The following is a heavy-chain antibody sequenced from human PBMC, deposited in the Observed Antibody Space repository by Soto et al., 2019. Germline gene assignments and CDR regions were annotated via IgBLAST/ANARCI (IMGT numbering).Heavy chain of an antibody. J-gene: IGHJ2*01. CDR1: GYTLTELS. V-gene: IGHV1-24*01. CDR2: FDPEDGET. Sequence: ASVKVSCKVSGYTLTELSMHWVRQAPGKGLEWMGGFDPEDGETIYAQKFQGRVTMTEDTSTDTAYMELSSLRSEDTAVYYCATDHRGLGQWLVSWYFDLWGRGTLVTVPQ. CDR3: ATDHRGLGQWLVSWYFDL. D-gene: IGHD6-19*01.